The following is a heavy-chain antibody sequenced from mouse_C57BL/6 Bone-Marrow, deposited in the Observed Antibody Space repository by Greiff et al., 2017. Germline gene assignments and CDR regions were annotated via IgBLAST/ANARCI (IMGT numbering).Heavy chain of an antibody. CDR1: GFNIKDDY. CDR2: IDPENGDT. CDR3: TTAYRGIWY. D-gene: IGHD1-1*02. Sequence: EVKLQESGAELVRPGASVKLSCTASGFNIKDDYMHWVKQRPEQGLEWIGWIDPENGDTEYASKFQGKATITADTSSNTAYLQLSSLTSEDTAVYYCTTAYRGIWYWGQGTSVTVSS. J-gene: IGHJ4*01. V-gene: IGHV14-4*01.